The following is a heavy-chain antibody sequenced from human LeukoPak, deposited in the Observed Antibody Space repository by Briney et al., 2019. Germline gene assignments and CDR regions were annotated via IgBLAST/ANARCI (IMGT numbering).Heavy chain of an antibody. Sequence: ASVKVSRKASGYTFTGYYMRWVRQAPGQGLEWMGWINPNSGGTNYAQKFQGRVTMTRDTSISTAYMELRRLRSDDTAVYYCARDTSGSYQFDYWGQGTLVTVSS. CDR2: INPNSGGT. V-gene: IGHV1-2*02. CDR3: ARDTSGSYQFDY. CDR1: GYTFTGYY. J-gene: IGHJ4*02. D-gene: IGHD1-26*01.